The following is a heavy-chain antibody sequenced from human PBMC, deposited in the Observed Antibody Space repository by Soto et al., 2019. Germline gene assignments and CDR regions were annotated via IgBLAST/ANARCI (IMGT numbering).Heavy chain of an antibody. Sequence: EVQLVESGGVLAQPGGSLRLSCAASGITVSDRFMSWVRQAPGKGLEWVSLLYSGGSTYYADSVKGRFTISRDNSKNTLYLQMNRLRAADTSVYYCASRPGVVVPPAGYPLDYWCQGTLVTVSA. CDR3: ASRPGVVVPPAGYPLDY. J-gene: IGHJ4*02. D-gene: IGHD2-2*01. CDR1: GITVSDRF. V-gene: IGHV3-66*01. CDR2: LYSGGST.